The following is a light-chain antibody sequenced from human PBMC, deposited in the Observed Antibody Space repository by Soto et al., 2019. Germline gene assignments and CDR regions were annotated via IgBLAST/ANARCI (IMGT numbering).Light chain of an antibody. CDR1: QSVSSSY. CDR3: QQYGSSRWT. Sequence: EIVLTQSPGTLSLSPGERSTLSCISSQSVSSSYLAWYQQKPGQAPRLLIYGASSRATGIPDRFSGSGSGTDFTLTISRLGPEDFAVYYCQQYGSSRWTFGQGTKVDIK. J-gene: IGKJ1*01. CDR2: GAS. V-gene: IGKV3-20*01.